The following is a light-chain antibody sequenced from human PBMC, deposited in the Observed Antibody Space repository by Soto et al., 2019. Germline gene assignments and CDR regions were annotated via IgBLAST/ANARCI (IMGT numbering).Light chain of an antibody. V-gene: IGLV2-11*01. J-gene: IGLJ2*01. CDR2: DGS. CDR3: CSYAGSYTFV. CDR1: SSDVGGYNH. Sequence: QSALTQPRSVSGSPGQSVTISCTGTSSDVGGYNHVSWYQQHPDKAPKYMIYDGSKRPSGVPDRFSGSKSGNTASLTNSGLQAEDESDYYCCSYAGSYTFVFGGGTKLTVL.